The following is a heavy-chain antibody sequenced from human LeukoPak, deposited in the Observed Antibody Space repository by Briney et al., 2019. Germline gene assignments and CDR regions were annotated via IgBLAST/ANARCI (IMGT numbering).Heavy chain of an antibody. V-gene: IGHV1-69*01. Sequence: ASVKVSCKASGGTFSNYAISWVRQAPGQGLEWMGGIIPTFGTANYAQKFQGRVTITADESTSTAYMELSSLRSEDTAVYYCARDLSFYRDILTGYYKGGYYFDYWGQGTLVTVSS. CDR3: ARDLSFYRDILTGYYKGGYYFDY. D-gene: IGHD3-9*01. J-gene: IGHJ4*02. CDR1: GGTFSNYA. CDR2: IIPTFGTA.